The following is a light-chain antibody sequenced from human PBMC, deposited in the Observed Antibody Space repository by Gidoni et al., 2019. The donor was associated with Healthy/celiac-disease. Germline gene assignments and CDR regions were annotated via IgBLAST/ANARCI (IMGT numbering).Light chain of an antibody. CDR2: AAS. V-gene: IGKV1-39*01. CDR1: QSISSY. CDR3: QQSYSTLFT. J-gene: IGKJ3*01. Sequence: GDRVTITCRASQSISSYLNWYQQKPGKAPKLLIYAASSLQSGVPSRFSGSGSGTDFTLTISSLQPEDFATYYCQQSYSTLFTFGPGTKVDIK.